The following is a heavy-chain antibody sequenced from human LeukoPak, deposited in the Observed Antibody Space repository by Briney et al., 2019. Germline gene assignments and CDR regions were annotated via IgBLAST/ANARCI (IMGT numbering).Heavy chain of an antibody. J-gene: IGHJ4*02. D-gene: IGHD5-18*01. Sequence: PSETLSLTCTVSGGSISSSSYYWGWIRQPPGKGLEWIGSMYYSGSTYYNPSLKSRVTISVDTSKNQFSLKLSSVTAADTAVYYCARVGIQLWFDYWGQGTLVTVSS. CDR1: GGSISSSSYY. CDR2: MYYSGST. CDR3: ARVGIQLWFDY. V-gene: IGHV4-39*07.